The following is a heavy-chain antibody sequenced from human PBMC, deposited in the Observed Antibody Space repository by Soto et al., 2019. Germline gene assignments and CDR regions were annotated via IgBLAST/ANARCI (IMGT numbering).Heavy chain of an antibody. V-gene: IGHV4-34*01. CDR2: INHSGST. J-gene: IGHJ4*02. D-gene: IGHD3-22*01. Sequence: PSETLSLTCAVYSGSFSGYYWSWIRQPPGKGLECIGEINHSGSTNYNPSLKSRVTISVDTSKNQFSLKLTSVTAADTAVYYCAREDSSGDKEYYFDYWGQGTLVTVSS. CDR1: SGSFSGYY. CDR3: AREDSSGDKEYYFDY.